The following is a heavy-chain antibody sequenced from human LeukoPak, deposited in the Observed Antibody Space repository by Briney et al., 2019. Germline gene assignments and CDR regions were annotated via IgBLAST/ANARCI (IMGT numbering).Heavy chain of an antibody. CDR2: ISSNGGST. D-gene: IGHD1-26*01. CDR1: GYTFSSYA. CDR3: ARVGSWDAFDI. J-gene: IGHJ3*02. Sequence: GGSLRLSCAASGYTFSSYAMHWVRQAPGKGPEYVSAISSNGGSTYYANSVKGRFTISRDNSKNTLYLQMGSLRAEDMAVYYCARVGSWDAFDIWGQGTMVTVSS. V-gene: IGHV3-64*01.